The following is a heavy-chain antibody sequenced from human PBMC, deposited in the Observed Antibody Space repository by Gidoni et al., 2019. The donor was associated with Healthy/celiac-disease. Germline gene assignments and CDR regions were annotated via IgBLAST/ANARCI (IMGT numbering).Heavy chain of an antibody. CDR1: GFTFSSYG. D-gene: IGHD6-19*01. J-gene: IGHJ4*02. Sequence: QVQLVESGGGVVQPGRSLRLSCAASGFTFSSYGMHWVRQPPGKGLGWVEVIWYDGSNKYYADAVKGRVTISRDNSKNTLYLQMNSLRAEDTAVYYGAGNGRSSGWSGPFDYWGQGTLVTVSS. V-gene: IGHV3-33*01. CDR3: AGNGRSSGWSGPFDY. CDR2: IWYDGSNK.